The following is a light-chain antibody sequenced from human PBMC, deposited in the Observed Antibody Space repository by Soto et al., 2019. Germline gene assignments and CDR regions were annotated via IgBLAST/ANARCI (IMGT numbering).Light chain of an antibody. CDR1: QTISSW. CDR3: QQYNSYPYN. V-gene: IGKV1-5*01. J-gene: IGKJ2*01. Sequence: DTQMTQSPSTLSASVGDRVTITCRASQTISSWLAWYQQKPGKAPKLLIYDASSLESGDPSRFSGSGSGTEFTLTISNMQPDDFATYYCQQYNSYPYNFGQGTKLEMK. CDR2: DAS.